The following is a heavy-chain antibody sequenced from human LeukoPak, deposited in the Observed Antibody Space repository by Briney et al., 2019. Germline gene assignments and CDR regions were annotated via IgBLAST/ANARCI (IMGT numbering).Heavy chain of an antibody. CDR3: ARVVVVVAATLNWFDP. CDR2: INHSGST. D-gene: IGHD2-15*01. CDR1: GGSFSGYY. V-gene: IGHV4-34*01. J-gene: IGHJ5*02. Sequence: PSETLSLTCAVYGGSFSGYYWSWIRQPPGKGLEWIGEINHSGSTNYNPSLKSRVTISVDTSKNQFSLKLSSVTAADTAVYYCARVVVVVAATLNWFDPWGQGTLVTVSS.